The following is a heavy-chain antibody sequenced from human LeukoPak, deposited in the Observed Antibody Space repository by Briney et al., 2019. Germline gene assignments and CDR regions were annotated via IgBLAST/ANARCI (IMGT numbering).Heavy chain of an antibody. Sequence: GGSLRLSCAASGFTFSSYAMSWVRQAPGKGLEWVSGISTGGNTYYADSVKGRFTISRDNAKNSLYLQMNSLRAEDTAVYYCAELGITMIGGVWGKGTTVTISS. CDR2: ISTGGNT. CDR3: AELGITMIGGV. J-gene: IGHJ6*04. V-gene: IGHV3-23*01. D-gene: IGHD3-10*02. CDR1: GFTFSSYA.